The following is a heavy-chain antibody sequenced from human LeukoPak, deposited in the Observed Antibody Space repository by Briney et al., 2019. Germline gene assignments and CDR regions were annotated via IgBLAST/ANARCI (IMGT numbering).Heavy chain of an antibody. CDR3: ARDQEQQLT. CDR1: GDSISSNSNCY. V-gene: IGHV4-39*07. J-gene: IGHJ5*02. Sequence: SETLSLTCSVSGDSISSNSNCYWGWIRQSPGKGLEWIGGIYFSGNTSYYNPSLKSRVTLSVDTSQNQFSLKFISVSAADTAIYYCARDQEQQLTWGQGTLVSVSS. CDR2: IYFSGNT. D-gene: IGHD6-13*01.